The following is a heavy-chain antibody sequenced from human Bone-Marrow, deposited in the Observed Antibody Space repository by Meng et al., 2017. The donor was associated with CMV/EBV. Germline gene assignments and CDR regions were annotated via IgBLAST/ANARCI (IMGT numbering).Heavy chain of an antibody. CDR3: AKDHAASYYYNAMDV. CDR1: GFTFSSYS. V-gene: IGHV3-21*04. CDR2: ISSSSSYI. Sequence: GGSLRLSCAASGFTFSSYSMNWVRQAPGKGLEWVSSISSSSSYIYYAESMKGRFVISRDNAKNSLYLQMNSLRGEDTALYYCAKDHAASYYYNAMDVWGQGTTVTVSS. D-gene: IGHD2-15*01. J-gene: IGHJ6*02.